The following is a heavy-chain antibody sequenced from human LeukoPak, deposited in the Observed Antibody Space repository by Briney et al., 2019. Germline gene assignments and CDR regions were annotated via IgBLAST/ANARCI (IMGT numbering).Heavy chain of an antibody. Sequence: SETLSLTCTVSGYSISSGYYWGWIRQPPGKGLEWIGEINHSGSTNYNPSLKSRVTISVDTSKNQFSLKLSSVTAADTAVYYCAPWVGDLYNWFDPWGQGTLVTVSS. J-gene: IGHJ5*02. CDR2: INHSGST. CDR3: APWVGDLYNWFDP. V-gene: IGHV4-38-2*02. D-gene: IGHD1-26*01. CDR1: GYSISSGYY.